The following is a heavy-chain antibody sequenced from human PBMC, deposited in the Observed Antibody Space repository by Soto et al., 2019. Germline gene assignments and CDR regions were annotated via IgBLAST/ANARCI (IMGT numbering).Heavy chain of an antibody. J-gene: IGHJ5*02. D-gene: IGHD3-22*01. CDR3: ARSGGSAYPFDP. Sequence: QVQLQESGPGLVKPSQTLSLTCTVSGGSISSGAYYWSWIRQYPGKGLEWIGYIYYSGNSYYNPSLKSRITISVDTSKNQFSLKLSSVTAADTAVYYCARSGGSAYPFDPWGQGTLVTVSS. CDR1: GGSISSGAYY. CDR2: IYYSGNS. V-gene: IGHV4-31*03.